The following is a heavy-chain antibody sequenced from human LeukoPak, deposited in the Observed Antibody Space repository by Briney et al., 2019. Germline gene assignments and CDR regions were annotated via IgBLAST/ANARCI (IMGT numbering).Heavy chain of an antibody. CDR3: ARGGAYYYGAGYL. D-gene: IGHD3-10*01. Sequence: ASVKVSCKASGYTFTGYYMHWVRQAPGQGLEWMGWINPNSGGTNYAQNFQGKVTMTRDTSINTAYMELNSLRSDDTAVYYCARGGAYYYGAGYLWGQGTLVTVSS. CDR2: INPNSGGT. V-gene: IGHV1-2*02. CDR1: GYTFTGYY. J-gene: IGHJ1*01.